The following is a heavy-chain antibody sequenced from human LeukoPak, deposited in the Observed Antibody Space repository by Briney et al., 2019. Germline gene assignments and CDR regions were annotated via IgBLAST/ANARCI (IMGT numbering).Heavy chain of an antibody. CDR2: ISWNSGSI. D-gene: IGHD1-26*01. J-gene: IGHJ3*02. Sequence: PGGSLRLSCAASGFTFDDYAMHWVRQAPEKGLEWVSGISWNSGSIGYADSVKGRFTISRDNAKNSLYLQMNSLRAEDTALYYCAKDTAQWELLGDAFDIWGQGTMVTVSS. CDR1: GFTFDDYA. CDR3: AKDTAQWELLGDAFDI. V-gene: IGHV3-9*01.